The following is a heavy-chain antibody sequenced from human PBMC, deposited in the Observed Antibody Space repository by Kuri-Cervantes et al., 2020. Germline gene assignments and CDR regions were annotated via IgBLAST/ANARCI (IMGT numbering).Heavy chain of an antibody. CDR1: GGSFSGYY. D-gene: IGHD5-24*01. CDR3: ATRDVYNYYLAF. V-gene: IGHV4-34*01. CDR2: INHSGST. J-gene: IGHJ4*01. Sequence: SQTLSLTCAVYGGSFSGYYWSWIRQPPGKGLEWIGEINHSGSTNYNPSLKSRVTISVDTSKNQFSLKLSSVTAADTAVYYCATRDVYNYYLAFWGRGTLVTVSS.